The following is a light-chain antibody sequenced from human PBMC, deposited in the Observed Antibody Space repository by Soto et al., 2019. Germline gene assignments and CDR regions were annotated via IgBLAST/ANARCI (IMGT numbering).Light chain of an antibody. CDR1: SSDVGGYNY. CDR2: DVS. J-gene: IGLJ1*01. Sequence: QSVLTQPRSVSGSPGQSVTISCTGTSSDVGGYNYVSWYQQHPGEAPKLMIYDVSKRPSGVPDRFSGSKSGNRASLTISGLQAEDEADYYCCSYAGSYSYVFGTGTKLPS. V-gene: IGLV2-11*01. CDR3: CSYAGSYSYV.